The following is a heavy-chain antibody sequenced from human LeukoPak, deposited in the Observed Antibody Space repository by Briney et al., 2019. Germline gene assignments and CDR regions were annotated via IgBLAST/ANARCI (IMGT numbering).Heavy chain of an antibody. CDR1: GYSISSGYY. V-gene: IGHV4-38-2*01. Sequence: SETLFLTCAVSGYSISSGYYWGWIRQPPGKGLEWIGSIYHSGSTYYNPSLKSRVTISVDTSKNQFSLKLSSVTAADTALYYCARNRVVVVPAAAREGFDPWGQGTLVTVSS. D-gene: IGHD2-2*01. J-gene: IGHJ5*02. CDR3: ARNRVVVVPAAAREGFDP. CDR2: IYHSGST.